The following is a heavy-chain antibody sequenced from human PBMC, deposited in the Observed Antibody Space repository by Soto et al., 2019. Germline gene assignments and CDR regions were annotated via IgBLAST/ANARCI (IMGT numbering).Heavy chain of an antibody. D-gene: IGHD5-18*01. J-gene: IGHJ4*02. CDR3: ARVSGGYSYGPFDY. CDR2: ISTSTTIT. V-gene: IGHV3-11*01. Sequence: GGSLRLSCAASGFTFSDYYMSWIRQAPGKGLEWVSYISTSTTITHYADSVKGRFTISRDNAKNSLYLQMNSLRAEDTAVYYCARVSGGYSYGPFDYWGQGILVTVSS. CDR1: GFTFSDYY.